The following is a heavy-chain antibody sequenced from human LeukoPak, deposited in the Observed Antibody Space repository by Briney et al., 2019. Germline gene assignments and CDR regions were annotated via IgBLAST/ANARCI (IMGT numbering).Heavy chain of an antibody. D-gene: IGHD1-1*01. CDR2: INHSGST. CDR3: ARGQQLGSYNWFDP. Sequence: PSETLSLTCAVYGGSFSGYYRSWIRQPPGKGLTWIGEINHSGSTNYNPSLKSRVTISVDTSKNQFSLKLSSVTAADTAIYYCARGQQLGSYNWFDPWGQGTLVTVSS. J-gene: IGHJ5*02. V-gene: IGHV4-34*01. CDR1: GGSFSGYY.